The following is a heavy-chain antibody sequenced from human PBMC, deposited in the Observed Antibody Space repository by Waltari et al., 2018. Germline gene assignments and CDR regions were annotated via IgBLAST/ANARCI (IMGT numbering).Heavy chain of an antibody. CDR2: INHSGST. CDR1: GGSFSGYY. D-gene: IGHD3-10*01. V-gene: IGHV4-34*01. Sequence: QVQLQQWGAGLLKPSETLSLTCAVYGGSFSGYYWSWIRQPPGKGLEWIGEINHSGSTNYNPSLKSRVTISVDTSKNQFSLKLSSVTAADMAVYYCARGGWFRELRFDYWGQGTLVTVSS. CDR3: ARGGWFRELRFDY. J-gene: IGHJ4*02.